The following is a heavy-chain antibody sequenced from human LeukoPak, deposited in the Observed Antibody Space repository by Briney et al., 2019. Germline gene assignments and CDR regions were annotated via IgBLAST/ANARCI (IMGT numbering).Heavy chain of an antibody. Sequence: SETLSLTCAVCGCSISSGGYFWRWIRQPPGKGLEWIGYIYQSGSTYYNPSLKRRVTISVDRSNNQFSLKLSSVPAADTAVYYCARGSGSTLQWGQGTLVSVSS. CDR3: ARGSGSTLQ. V-gene: IGHV4-30-2*01. CDR1: GCSISSGGYF. CDR2: IYQSGST. J-gene: IGHJ4*02. D-gene: IGHD3-22*01.